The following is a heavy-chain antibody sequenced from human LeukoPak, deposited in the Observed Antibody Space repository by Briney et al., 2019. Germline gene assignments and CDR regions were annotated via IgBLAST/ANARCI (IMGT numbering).Heavy chain of an antibody. CDR1: GFTFSSYA. J-gene: IGHJ4*02. CDR3: AKGIHGSLLRSLEFDY. V-gene: IGHV3-23*01. Sequence: GGSLRLSCAASGFTFSSYAMSWVRQAPGKGLEWVSAILGSGGRTYYADSVKGRFTISRDNSKNTLYLQMNSLSAEDTAVYYCAKGIHGSLLRSLEFDYWGQGTLVTVSS. D-gene: IGHD3-3*01. CDR2: ILGSGGRT.